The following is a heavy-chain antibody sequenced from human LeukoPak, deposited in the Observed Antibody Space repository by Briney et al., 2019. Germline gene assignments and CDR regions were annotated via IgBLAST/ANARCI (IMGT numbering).Heavy chain of an antibody. V-gene: IGHV4-59*01. CDR3: ARASGAFVATLGY. D-gene: IGHD5-12*01. Sequence: PSETLSLTCTVSGGSISSYYWSWIRQPPGKGLDWIGYIYYSGSTNYNPSLKSRVTISVDTSKNQFSLKLSSVTAADTAVYYCARASGAFVATLGYWGQGTLVTVSS. J-gene: IGHJ4*02. CDR2: IYYSGST. CDR1: GGSISSYY.